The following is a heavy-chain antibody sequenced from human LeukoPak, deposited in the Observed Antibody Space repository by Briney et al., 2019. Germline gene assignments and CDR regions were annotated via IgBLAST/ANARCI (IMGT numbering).Heavy chain of an antibody. CDR1: GFTFSSYA. J-gene: IGHJ1*01. D-gene: IGHD6-13*01. Sequence: GGSLRPSCAASGFTFSSYAMHWVRQAPGKGLEWVAVISYDGSNKYYADSVKGRFTISRDNSKNTLYLQMNSLRAEDTAVYYCARDSGPHSSSFQYWGQGTLVTVSS. CDR3: ARDSGPHSSSFQY. CDR2: ISYDGSNK. V-gene: IGHV3-30-3*01.